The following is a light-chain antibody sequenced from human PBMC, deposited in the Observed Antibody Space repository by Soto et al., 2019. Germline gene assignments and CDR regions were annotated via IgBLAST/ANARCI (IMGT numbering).Light chain of an antibody. V-gene: IGKV1-27*01. CDR1: QGISNY. CDR3: QKYSSVPV. Sequence: DIQMTQSPSSLSASVGDRVTITCRASQGISNYVAWYQQKPGKPPKLLIYAASTLQSGVPSRFSGSGSGTDSTLTINSLQPEDVATYSCQKYSSVPVFGPGTKVDIK. CDR2: AAS. J-gene: IGKJ3*01.